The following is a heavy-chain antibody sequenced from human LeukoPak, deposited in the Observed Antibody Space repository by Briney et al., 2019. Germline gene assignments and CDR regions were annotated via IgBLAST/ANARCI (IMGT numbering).Heavy chain of an antibody. J-gene: IGHJ6*02. D-gene: IGHD6-13*01. CDR3: ARDSSSWYPHYYYGMDV. CDR1: GFTFSSYW. Sequence: GGSLRLPCAASGFTFSSYWMSWVRQAPGKGLEWVANIKQDGSEKYYVDSVKGRFTISRDNAKNSLYLQMNSLRAEDTAVYYCARDSSSWYPHYYYGMDVWGQGTTVTVSS. V-gene: IGHV3-7*01. CDR2: IKQDGSEK.